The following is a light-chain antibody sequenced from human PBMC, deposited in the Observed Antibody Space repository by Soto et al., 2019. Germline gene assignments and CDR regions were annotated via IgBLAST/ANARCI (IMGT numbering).Light chain of an antibody. CDR2: DAS. Sequence: EIVLTQSPATLSLSPGERATLSCRASQSVNSYLAWYQHKPGQAPRLLIYDASNRASGIPARLSGSGSGTDFTLTISSLAPADFVVYYCQQRSTWPRNTFGQGTKLEI. CDR3: QQRSTWPRNT. CDR1: QSVNSY. V-gene: IGKV3-11*01. J-gene: IGKJ2*01.